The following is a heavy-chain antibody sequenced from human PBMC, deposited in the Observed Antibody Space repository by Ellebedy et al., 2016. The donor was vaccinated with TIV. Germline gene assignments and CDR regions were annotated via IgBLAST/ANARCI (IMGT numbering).Heavy chain of an antibody. Sequence: GESLKISCAASGFTFNSYSMNWVRQAPGKGLEWVLSISSSSSYIYYADSVKGRFTISRDNAKNSLYQQMNSLRAKDTAVYYCARVEPFYCSSTSCKNLGSDYWGQGTLVTVSS. CDR3: ARVEPFYCSSTSCKNLGSDY. D-gene: IGHD2-2*01. V-gene: IGHV3-21*01. CDR1: GFTFNSYS. J-gene: IGHJ4*02. CDR2: ISSSSSYI.